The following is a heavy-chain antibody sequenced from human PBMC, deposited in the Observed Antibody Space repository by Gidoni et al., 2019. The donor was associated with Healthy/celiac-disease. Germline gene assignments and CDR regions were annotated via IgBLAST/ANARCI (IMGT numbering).Heavy chain of an antibody. V-gene: IGHV1-69*01. J-gene: IGHJ4*02. CDR2: IIPIFCTA. Sequence: QVQLVQSGAEVKKPGSSVKVSCKDSGGTFSSYAISWVRQAPGHGREWMRGIIPIFCTAYYAQKFQGEVTITADESTITAYMELSSLRSKDTAVYYCAGDSPRYYDSSGYYSLGYFDYWGQGTLVTVSS. CDR3: AGDSPRYYDSSGYYSLGYFDY. CDR1: GGTFSSYA. D-gene: IGHD3-22*01.